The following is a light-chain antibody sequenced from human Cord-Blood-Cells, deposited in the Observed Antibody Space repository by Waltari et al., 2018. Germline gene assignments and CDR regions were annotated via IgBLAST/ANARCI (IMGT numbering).Light chain of an antibody. Sequence: DIQMPKSPSSLSASLGDRVTITCRASQSISSYLNWYQQKPGKAPKLLIYAASSLQSWVPSRFRGSGSGTDFTLTISSLQPEDFATYYCQQSYSTPYSFGQGTKLEIK. J-gene: IGKJ2*03. CDR3: QQSYSTPYS. CDR2: AAS. CDR1: QSISSY. V-gene: IGKV1-39*01.